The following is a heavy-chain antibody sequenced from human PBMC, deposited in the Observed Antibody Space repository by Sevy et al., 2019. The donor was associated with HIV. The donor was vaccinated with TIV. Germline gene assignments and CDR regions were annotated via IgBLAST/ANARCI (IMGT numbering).Heavy chain of an antibody. Sequence: GGSLRLSCAASGFTFSRYDMHWVHQATGKGLEWVSSIGTAGDTYYPGSVKGRFTISRENAKKSLYLQMNSLRAGDTAVYYSARGTRYSGSYYLGDDAFDIWGQGTMVTVSS. CDR3: ARGTRYSGSYYLGDDAFDI. CDR1: GFTFSRYD. CDR2: IGTAGDT. D-gene: IGHD1-26*01. J-gene: IGHJ3*02. V-gene: IGHV3-13*01.